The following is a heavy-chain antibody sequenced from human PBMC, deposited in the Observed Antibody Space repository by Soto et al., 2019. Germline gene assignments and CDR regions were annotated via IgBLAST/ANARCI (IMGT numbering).Heavy chain of an antibody. CDR1: GDSFSSSNW. CDR2: ILHTGHT. V-gene: IGHV4-4*02. D-gene: IGHD2-15*01. Sequence: SETLYLTCGVSGDSFSSSNWWTWVRQPPGKGLEWIGDILHTGHTDYSPSLRSRLTISIDSSKKEFSLTLTSVTATDTAIHYCARSPRRVDGKWYLDYWGQGVLVTVSS. J-gene: IGHJ4*02. CDR3: ARSPRRVDGKWYLDY.